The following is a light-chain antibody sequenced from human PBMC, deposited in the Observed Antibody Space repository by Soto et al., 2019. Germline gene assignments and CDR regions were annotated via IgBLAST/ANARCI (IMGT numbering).Light chain of an antibody. J-gene: IGKJ5*01. V-gene: IGKV3-15*01. Sequence: DIRMCQYPPSLSVSPGERVTLSCGAGQGFTTNFAWYQQKSGQSPRLLIYDVSTRATGVPARFSGTGSETDFTLTISGLQSEDSAVYFCQQYNNWPFSFGQGTRLENK. CDR1: QGFTTN. CDR3: QQYNNWPFS. CDR2: DVS.